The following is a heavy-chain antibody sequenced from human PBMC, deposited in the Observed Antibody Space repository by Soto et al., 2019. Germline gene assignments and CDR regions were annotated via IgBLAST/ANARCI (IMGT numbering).Heavy chain of an antibody. CDR3: ARDPTIGIAAAGGWFDP. J-gene: IGHJ5*02. V-gene: IGHV4-59*01. Sequence: SETLSLTCTVSGGSISSYYWSWIRQPPGKGLEWIGYIYYSGSTNYNPSLKSRVTISVDTSKNQFSLKLSSVTAADTAVYYCARDPTIGIAAAGGWFDPWGQGTLVTVSS. CDR1: GGSISSYY. D-gene: IGHD6-13*01. CDR2: IYYSGST.